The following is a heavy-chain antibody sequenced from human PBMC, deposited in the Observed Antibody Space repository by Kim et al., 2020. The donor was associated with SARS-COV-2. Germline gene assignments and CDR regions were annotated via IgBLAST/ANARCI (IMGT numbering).Heavy chain of an antibody. CDR1: GFTFSSYG. J-gene: IGHJ4*02. D-gene: IGHD6-19*01. Sequence: GGSLRLSCAASGFTFSSYGMHWVRQAPGKGLEWVAVIWYDGSNKYYADSVKGRFTISRDNSKNTLYLQMNSLRAEDTAVYYCARDYYGYSSGWETFDYWGQGTLVTVSS. CDR2: IWYDGSNK. CDR3: ARDYYGYSSGWETFDY. V-gene: IGHV3-33*01.